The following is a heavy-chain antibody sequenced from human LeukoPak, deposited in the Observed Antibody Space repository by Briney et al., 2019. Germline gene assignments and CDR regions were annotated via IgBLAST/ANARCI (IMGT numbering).Heavy chain of an antibody. CDR2: FDPEDGET. CDR3: TTGLIAAYNWNYSPFDY. Sequence: GASVKVSCKVSGYTLTELSMHWVRQAPGTGLEWMGGFDPEDGETIYAQKFQGRVTMTEDTSTDTAYMELSSLRSEDTAVYYCTTGLIAAYNWNYSPFDYWGQGTLVTVSS. D-gene: IGHD1-7*01. CDR1: GYTLTELS. J-gene: IGHJ4*02. V-gene: IGHV1-24*01.